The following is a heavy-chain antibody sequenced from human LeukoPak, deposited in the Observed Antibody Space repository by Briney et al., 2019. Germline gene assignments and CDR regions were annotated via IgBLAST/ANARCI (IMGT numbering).Heavy chain of an antibody. CDR3: ARADCSGSTCYLRRSWFDP. CDR2: ISTSSRYI. D-gene: IGHD2-2*01. CDR1: GFTFSSFD. Sequence: GSLRLSCAASGFTFSSFDMNWVRQAPGKGLEWVSSISTSSRYIYYRDSVKGRFTISRDDAKNSLYLQMNSLRVEDTAVYYCARADCSGSTCYLRRSWFDPWGQGTLVTVSS. V-gene: IGHV3-21*01. J-gene: IGHJ5*02.